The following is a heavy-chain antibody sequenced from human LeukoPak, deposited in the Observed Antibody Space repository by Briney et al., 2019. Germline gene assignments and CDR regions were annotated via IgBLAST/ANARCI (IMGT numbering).Heavy chain of an antibody. CDR2: INPNSGGT. J-gene: IGHJ4*02. Sequence: ASVKVSCKASGYTFTGYYIHWVRQAPGQGLEWMGWINPNSGGTYYAQKFQGRVTMTRDTSISTAHMEPSSLRSDDTAVYYCARDPLGYDHDFDYWGQGTLVTVSS. CDR1: GYTFTGYY. V-gene: IGHV1-2*02. D-gene: IGHD2-15*01. CDR3: ARDPLGYDHDFDY.